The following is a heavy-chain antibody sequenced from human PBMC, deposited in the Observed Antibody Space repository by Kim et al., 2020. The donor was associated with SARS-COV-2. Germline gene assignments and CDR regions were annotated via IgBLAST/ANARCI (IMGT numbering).Heavy chain of an antibody. CDR3: AREPRIMITFGGVIQRHYYFDY. Sequence: SETLSLTCAVYGGSFSGYYWSWIRQPPGKGLEWIGEINHSGSTNYNPSLKSRVTISVDTSKNQFSLKLSSVTAADTAVYYCAREPRIMITFGGVIQRHYYFDYWGQGTLVTVSS. V-gene: IGHV4-34*01. CDR1: GGSFSGYY. D-gene: IGHD3-16*02. J-gene: IGHJ4*02. CDR2: INHSGST.